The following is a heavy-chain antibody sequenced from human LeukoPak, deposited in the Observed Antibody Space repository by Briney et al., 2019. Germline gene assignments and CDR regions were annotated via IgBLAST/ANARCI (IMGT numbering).Heavy chain of an antibody. Sequence: PGGSLRLSCAASGFTFSSYGMHWVRQAPGKGLEWVAVIWNDGSNKYYADSVKGRFTISRDNSKNSLYLQMNSLRAGDTAVYYCARERMDDTGSKALQYFDCWGQGTLVTVSS. D-gene: IGHD2-8*02. J-gene: IGHJ4*02. V-gene: IGHV3-33*01. CDR3: ARERMDDTGSKALQYFDC. CDR2: IWNDGSNK. CDR1: GFTFSSYG.